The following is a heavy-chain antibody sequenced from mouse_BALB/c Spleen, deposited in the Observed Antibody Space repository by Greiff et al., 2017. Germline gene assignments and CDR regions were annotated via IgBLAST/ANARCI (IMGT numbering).Heavy chain of an antibody. CDR3: ARSMVTRYYAMDY. J-gene: IGHJ4*01. CDR1: GYAFTNYL. V-gene: IGHV1-54*01. CDR2: INPGSGGT. D-gene: IGHD2-10*02. Sequence: HVQLKESGAELVRPGTSVKVSCKASGYAFTNYLIEWVKQRPGQGLEWIGVINPGSGGTNYNEKFKGKATLTADKSSSTAYMQLSSLTSDDSAVYFCARSMVTRYYAMDYWGQGTSVTVSS.